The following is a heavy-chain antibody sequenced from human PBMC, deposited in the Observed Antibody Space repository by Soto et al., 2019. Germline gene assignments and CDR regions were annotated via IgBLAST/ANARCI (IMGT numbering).Heavy chain of an antibody. Sequence: PGGSLRLSCAASGFTFENYAMHWVRQAPGKGLEWVSGISWHSGNIGYADSVRGRFTISRDNAKNSLYLQMNSLRPEDTALYYCEKDKAYSNYEYYFDYWGQGTLVTVYS. V-gene: IGHV3-9*01. D-gene: IGHD4-4*01. CDR3: EKDKAYSNYEYYFDY. CDR2: ISWHSGNI. J-gene: IGHJ4*02. CDR1: GFTFENYA.